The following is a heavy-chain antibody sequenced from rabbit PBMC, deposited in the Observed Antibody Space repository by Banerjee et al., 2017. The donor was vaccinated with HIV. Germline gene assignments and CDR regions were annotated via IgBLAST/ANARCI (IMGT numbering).Heavy chain of an antibody. Sequence: QEQLEESGGDLVKPGGSLTLNCTASGFSFSSSYWICWVRQAPGKGLEWIGCIYTGDGSTYYASWAKGRFTISKTSSTTVTLQMTSLTAADTATYFCANGGNGGYDFVLWGQGTLVTVS. J-gene: IGHJ4*01. D-gene: IGHD2-1*01. CDR1: GFSFSSSYW. CDR2: IYTGDGST. V-gene: IGHV1S45*01. CDR3: ANGGNGGYDFVL.